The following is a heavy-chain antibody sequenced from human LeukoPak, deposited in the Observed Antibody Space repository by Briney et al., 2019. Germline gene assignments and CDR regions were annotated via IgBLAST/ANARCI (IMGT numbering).Heavy chain of an antibody. V-gene: IGHV4-34*01. CDR1: GGSFSGYY. J-gene: IGHJ3*02. D-gene: IGHD1-26*01. CDR2: INHSGST. Sequence: SETLSLTCAVYGGSFSGYYWSWIRQPPGKGLEWIGEINHSGSTNYNPSLKSRVTISVDTSKNQFSLKLSSVTAADTAVYYCARAGQREWDPRGGDAFDIWGQGTMLTVSS. CDR3: ARAGQREWDPRGGDAFDI.